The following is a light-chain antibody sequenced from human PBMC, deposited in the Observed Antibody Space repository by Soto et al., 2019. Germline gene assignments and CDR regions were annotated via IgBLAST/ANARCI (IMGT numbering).Light chain of an antibody. CDR2: GAS. Sequence: EIVMTQSPATLSVSPGERATLSCRASQSVGSNLAWYQQKPGHAPRHLIYGASTRATGIPARFSGSGSGTEFTRTISSLQSEDFAIYFFQQYNNWPPDRTFGQGTKVEIK. J-gene: IGKJ1*01. V-gene: IGKV3-15*01. CDR1: QSVGSN. CDR3: QQYNNWPPDRT.